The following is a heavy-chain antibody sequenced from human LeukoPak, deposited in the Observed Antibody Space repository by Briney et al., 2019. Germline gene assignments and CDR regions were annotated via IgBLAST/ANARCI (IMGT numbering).Heavy chain of an antibody. D-gene: IGHD4-23*01. V-gene: IGHV3-23*01. CDR2: ISGSGGST. Sequence: GGSLRLSCAASRFTFSSYAMTWVRQAPGKGLEWVSAISGSGGSTYYADSVKGPFTISRDNSKNTLYLQLTSLRAEDTAVYYCAKGNGGNSGEYFYYGMDVWGQGTTVTVSS. J-gene: IGHJ6*02. CDR1: RFTFSSYA. CDR3: AKGNGGNSGEYFYYGMDV.